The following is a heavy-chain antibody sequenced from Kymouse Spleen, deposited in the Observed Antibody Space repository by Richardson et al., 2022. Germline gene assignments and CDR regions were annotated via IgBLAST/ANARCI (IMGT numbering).Heavy chain of an antibody. CDR1: GGSFSGYY. CDR3: ARYNWTTGWFDP. J-gene: IGHJ5*02. Sequence: QVQLQQWGAGLLKPSETLSLTCAVYGGSFSGYYWSWIRQPPGKGLEWIGEINHSGSTNYNPSLKSRVTISVDTSKNQFSLKLSSVTAADTAVYYCARYNWTTGWFDPWGQGTLVTVSS. CDR2: INHSGST. V-gene: IGHV4-34*01. D-gene: IGHD1-20*01,IGHD1-7*01.